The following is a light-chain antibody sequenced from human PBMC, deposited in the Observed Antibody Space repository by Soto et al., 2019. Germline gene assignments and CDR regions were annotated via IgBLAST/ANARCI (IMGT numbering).Light chain of an antibody. CDR2: DVY. J-gene: IGLJ1*01. V-gene: IGLV2-11*01. CDR3: CSYAGPYSYV. Sequence: QSVLPQPPSVSSAPGQMVTISCSGTSSDVGAYNYVSWYQQHPGKAPKFIIYDVYKRPSGVPDRFYGSKSDNTASLTISGLPAEDEADYFCCSYAGPYSYVFGTGTKVTVL. CDR1: SSDVGAYNY.